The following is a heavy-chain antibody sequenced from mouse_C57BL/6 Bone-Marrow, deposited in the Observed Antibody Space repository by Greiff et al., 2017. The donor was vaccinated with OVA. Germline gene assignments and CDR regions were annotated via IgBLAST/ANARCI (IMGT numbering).Heavy chain of an antibody. V-gene: IGHV5-15*01. CDR1: GFTFSDYG. J-gene: IGHJ1*03. CDR3: ARDGYPLYWYVDV. D-gene: IGHD2-3*01. CDR2: ISNLAYSI. Sequence: EVQRVESGGGLVQPGGSLKLSCAASGFTFSDYGMAWVRQAPRKGPEWVAFISNLAYSIYYADTVTGRFTISRENAKNTLYLEMSSLRSEDTAMYYCARDGYPLYWYVDVWGTGTTVTVSS.